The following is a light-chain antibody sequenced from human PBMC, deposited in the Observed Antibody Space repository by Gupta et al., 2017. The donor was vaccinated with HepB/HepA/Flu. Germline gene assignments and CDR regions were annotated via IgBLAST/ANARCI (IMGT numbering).Light chain of an antibody. Sequence: QPVLTQSSSASASLGSSVKLTCTLSSGHTTYSIAWHQQQPGKAPRYLMKVERSGSYNKGSGVPDRVSGSSSGADRYLTISNLQSEDEADYYCETWDSNIPKVFGGGTRLTLL. V-gene: IGLV4-60*03. CDR2: VERSGSY. J-gene: IGLJ3*02. CDR3: ETWDSNIPKV. CDR1: SGHTTYS.